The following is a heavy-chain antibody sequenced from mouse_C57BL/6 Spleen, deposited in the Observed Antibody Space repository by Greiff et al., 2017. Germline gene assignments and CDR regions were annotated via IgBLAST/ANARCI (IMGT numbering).Heavy chain of an antibody. CDR2: IYPGDGDT. Sequence: QVQLQQSGAELVKPGASVKISCKASGYAFSSYWMNWVKQRPGKGLEWIGQIYPGDGDTNYNAKFKGKATLTADKSSSTAYMQLSSLTSEDSAVYFCARSGGYSRDYAMDYWGQGTSVTVSS. CDR1: GYAFSSYW. D-gene: IGHD2-3*01. CDR3: ARSGGYSRDYAMDY. V-gene: IGHV1-80*01. J-gene: IGHJ4*01.